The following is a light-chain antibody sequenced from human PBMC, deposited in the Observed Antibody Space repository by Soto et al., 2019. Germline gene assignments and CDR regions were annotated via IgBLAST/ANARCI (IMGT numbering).Light chain of an antibody. CDR3: QQSYSTPGT. Sequence: DLQMTQSPSSLSASVGDRVTITCRASQSISNYLNWYQQKPGKAPKLLIYAASSLQSGVPSRFSGSGSGTDFTLTISSLQPEDFATYYCQQSYSTPGTFGQGTKVEIK. J-gene: IGKJ1*01. CDR1: QSISNY. CDR2: AAS. V-gene: IGKV1-39*01.